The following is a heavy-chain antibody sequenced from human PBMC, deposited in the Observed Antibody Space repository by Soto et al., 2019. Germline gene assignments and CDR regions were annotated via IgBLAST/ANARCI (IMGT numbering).Heavy chain of an antibody. Sequence: GESLKISCKGSGYSFTSYWIGWVRQMPGKGLEWMGIIYPGDSDTRYSPSFQGQVTISADKSISTAYLQWSSLKASDTAMYYCARLRAPYSSGWYEDWFDPWGQGTLVTVSS. D-gene: IGHD6-19*01. CDR3: ARLRAPYSSGWYEDWFDP. J-gene: IGHJ5*02. V-gene: IGHV5-51*01. CDR2: IYPGDSDT. CDR1: GYSFTSYW.